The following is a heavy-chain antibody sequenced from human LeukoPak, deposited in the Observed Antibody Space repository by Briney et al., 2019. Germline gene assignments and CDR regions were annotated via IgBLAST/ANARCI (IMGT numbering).Heavy chain of an antibody. D-gene: IGHD3-3*01. CDR1: GVSISSSSYY. Sequence: SETLSPTCTVSGVSISSSSYYWGWIRQPPGKGLEWIGSIYYSGSTYYNPSLKSRVTISVDTSKNQFSLKLTSVTAADTAVYYCARGVEWLLYYYMDVWGKGTTVTVSS. CDR2: IYYSGST. V-gene: IGHV4-39*07. J-gene: IGHJ6*03. CDR3: ARGVEWLLYYYMDV.